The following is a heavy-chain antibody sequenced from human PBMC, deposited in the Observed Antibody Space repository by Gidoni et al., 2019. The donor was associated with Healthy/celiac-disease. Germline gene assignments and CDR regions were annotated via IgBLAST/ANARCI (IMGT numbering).Heavy chain of an antibody. J-gene: IGHJ6*02. CDR2: VHPNSGVP. CDR1: GYTFTGYY. D-gene: IGHD3-16*01. CDR3: ARDFGGISYYYYGMDV. Sequence: QVQLVQSGAEVKKPGASVTVSCKASGYTFTGYYMHWVREATGQGLEGSGCVHPNSGVPNYAQQFQGRVTMPRDTSLSTAYMELSRLRSDDTAVYFCARDFGGISYYYYGMDVWGQGTTVTVSS. V-gene: IGHV1-2*02.